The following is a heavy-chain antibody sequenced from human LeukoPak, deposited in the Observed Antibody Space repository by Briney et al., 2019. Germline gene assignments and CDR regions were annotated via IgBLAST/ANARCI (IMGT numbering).Heavy chain of an antibody. V-gene: IGHV3-23*01. CDR2: ISGRGGST. CDR3: AKFPLQEVGWEYFQH. J-gene: IGHJ1*01. CDR1: GFTFSSYA. D-gene: IGHD6-19*01. Sequence: PGGSLRLSCAASGFTFSSYAMSWVRQAPGKGLEWVSAISGRGGSTYYADSVKGRFTISRDNSKNTLYLQMNSLRAEDTAVYYCAKFPLQEVGWEYFQHWGQGTLVTVSS.